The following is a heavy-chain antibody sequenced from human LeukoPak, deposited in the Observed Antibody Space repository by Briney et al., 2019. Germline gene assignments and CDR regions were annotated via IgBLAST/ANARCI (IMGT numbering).Heavy chain of an antibody. CDR1: GGTFSSYA. CDR2: IIPIFGTA. Sequence: ASVKVSCKASGGTFSSYAISWVRQAPGQGLEWMGGIIPIFGTANYAQKFQGRVTITADKSTSTAYMELSSLRSEDTAVYYCARHGHRSKDFDYWGQGTLVTVSS. V-gene: IGHV1-69*06. CDR3: ARHGHRSKDFDY. D-gene: IGHD4-11*01. J-gene: IGHJ4*02.